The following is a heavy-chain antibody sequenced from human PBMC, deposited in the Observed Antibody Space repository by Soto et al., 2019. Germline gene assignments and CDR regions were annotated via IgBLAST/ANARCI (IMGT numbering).Heavy chain of an antibody. CDR2: ISGSGSNP. CDR3: AKTASMTIRDGFDH. V-gene: IGHV3-23*01. D-gene: IGHD4-17*01. J-gene: IGHJ4*02. CDR1: GFTFSSYA. Sequence: EVQVLESGGGLVQPGGSLRLSCAASGFTFSSYAMSWVRQAPGQGLEWVSAISGSGSNPYYADSVKGRFTISRDNSKNTLYLHTNSLRAEDTALYYCAKTASMTIRDGFDHWGQGTLVTVSS.